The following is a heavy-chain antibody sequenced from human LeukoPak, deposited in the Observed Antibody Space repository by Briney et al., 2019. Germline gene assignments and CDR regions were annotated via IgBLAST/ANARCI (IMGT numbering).Heavy chain of an antibody. CDR2: ISSSGSTI. D-gene: IGHD3-10*01. V-gene: IGHV3-48*03. J-gene: IGHJ4*02. CDR3: ARDGKGRNRIGYYFDY. CDR1: GFTFSSYE. Sequence: QPGGSLRLSCAASGFTFSSYEMNWVRQAPGKGLEWVSYISSSGSTIYYVASVKGRFTISRDNAKNSLYLQMNSLRAEDTAVYYCARDGKGRNRIGYYFDYWGQGTLVTVSS.